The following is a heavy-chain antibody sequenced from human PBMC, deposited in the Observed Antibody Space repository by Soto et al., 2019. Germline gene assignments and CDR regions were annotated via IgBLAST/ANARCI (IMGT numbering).Heavy chain of an antibody. V-gene: IGHV1-2*02. CDR3: AREEWLRLYYFDY. J-gene: IGHJ4*02. CDR2: INPNSGGT. CDR1: GYTFTGYY. D-gene: IGHD5-12*01. Sequence: ASVKVSCKASGYTFTGYYMHWVRQAPGQGLEWMGWINPNSGGTNYAQKFQGRVTMTRDTSISTAYMELSRLRSDDTAVYYCAREEWLRLYYFDYWGQGTQVTVSS.